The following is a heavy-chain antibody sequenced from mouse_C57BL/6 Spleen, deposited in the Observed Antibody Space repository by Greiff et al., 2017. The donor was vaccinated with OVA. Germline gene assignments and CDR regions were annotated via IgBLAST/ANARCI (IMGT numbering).Heavy chain of an antibody. CDR1: GFSLTSYG. CDR2: IWSGGST. D-gene: IGHD2-4*01. V-gene: IGHV2-2*01. CDR3: ARNFDYENAMDY. J-gene: IGHJ4*01. Sequence: QVQLQQSGPGLVQPSQSLSITCTVSGFSLTSYGVHWVRQSPGKGLEWLGVIWSGGSTDYNAAFISRLSISKDNSKSQVFFKMNSLQADDTAIDYCARNFDYENAMDYWGQGTSVTVSS.